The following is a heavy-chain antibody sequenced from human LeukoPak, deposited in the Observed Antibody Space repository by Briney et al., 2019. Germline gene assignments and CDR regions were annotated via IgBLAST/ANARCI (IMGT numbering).Heavy chain of an antibody. D-gene: IGHD1-1*01. CDR2: ISSSSSYI. J-gene: IGHJ4*02. V-gene: IGHV3-21*04. CDR1: GFTFSSYS. Sequence: GGSLRLSCAASGFTFSSYSMNWVRQPPGKGLEWVSSISSSSSYIYYADSVKGRFNISRDNAKNSPYLQMNSLRAEDTAIYYCAPNWNLDYWGQGSLVTVSS. CDR3: APNWNLDY.